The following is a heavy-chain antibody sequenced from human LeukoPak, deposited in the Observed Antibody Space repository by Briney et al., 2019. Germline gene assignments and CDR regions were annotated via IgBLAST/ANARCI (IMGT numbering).Heavy chain of an antibody. CDR1: GFPLTSYS. J-gene: IGHJ4*02. Sequence: PGGPLSPSLDPPGFPLTSYSMDWAPQAPGKGLEWVPFISSSSSYIYYPDSVKGRFTISRDNAKNSLYLQMNSLRAEDTAVYYCARVEMATITDYWGQGTLVTVSS. V-gene: IGHV3-21*01. D-gene: IGHD5-24*01. CDR3: ARVEMATITDY. CDR2: ISSSSSYI.